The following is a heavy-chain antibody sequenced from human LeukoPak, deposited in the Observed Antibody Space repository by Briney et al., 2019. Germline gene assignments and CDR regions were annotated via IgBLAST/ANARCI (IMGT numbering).Heavy chain of an antibody. CDR2: IYYSGRT. V-gene: IGHV4-59*08. CDR3: ARHVTISGPYDASDI. D-gene: IGHD5-24*01. Sequence: ETLSLTCTVSGDSISSYYWSWIRQPPGKGLEWIGYIYYSGRTDYNPSLKSRVTISVDTSKNQFSLKLRSVTAADTAVYYCARHVTISGPYDASDIWGQGTLDSVSP. CDR1: GDSISSYY. J-gene: IGHJ3*02.